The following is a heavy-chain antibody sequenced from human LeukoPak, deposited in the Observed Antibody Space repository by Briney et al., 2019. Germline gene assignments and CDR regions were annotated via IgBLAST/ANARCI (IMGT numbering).Heavy chain of an antibody. Sequence: GGSLRLSCAASGFTFSNAWMGWVRQAPGKGLEWVGRIKSNTDGGATHYAAPVKGRFTISRDDSKNTLYLQMNSLKTEDTAVYYCTTEAYYYDSGAIKYFDYWGQGTLVTVSS. CDR1: GFTFSNAW. CDR3: TTEAYYYDSGAIKYFDY. CDR2: IKSNTDGGAT. J-gene: IGHJ4*02. D-gene: IGHD3-22*01. V-gene: IGHV3-15*01.